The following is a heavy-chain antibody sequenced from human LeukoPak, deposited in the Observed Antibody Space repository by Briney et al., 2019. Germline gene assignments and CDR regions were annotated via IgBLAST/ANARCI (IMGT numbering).Heavy chain of an antibody. Sequence: SETLSLTCTVSGGSISSYYWSWIRQPPGKGLEGIGYIYYSGTTNYNPSLKSRVTISVDTSKKQFSLKLSSVTAADTAVYYCARATVAATTIDYWGQGTLVTVSS. CDR2: IYYSGTT. CDR1: GGSISSYY. J-gene: IGHJ4*02. V-gene: IGHV4-59*01. D-gene: IGHD2-15*01. CDR3: ARATVAATTIDY.